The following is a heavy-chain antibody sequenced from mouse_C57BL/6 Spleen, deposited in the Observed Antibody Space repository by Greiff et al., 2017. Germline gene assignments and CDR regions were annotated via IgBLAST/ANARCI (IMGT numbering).Heavy chain of an antibody. J-gene: IGHJ3*01. D-gene: IGHD2-1*01. V-gene: IGHV1-52*01. CDR3: ARWGYGNYGFAY. Sequence: VQLQQPGAELVRPGSSVKLSCKASGYTFTSYWMHWVKQRPIQGLEWIGNIDPSDSETHYNQKFKDKATLTVDKSSSTAYMQLSSLTSEDSAVYYCARWGYGNYGFAYWGQGTLVTVSA. CDR1: GYTFTSYW. CDR2: IDPSDSET.